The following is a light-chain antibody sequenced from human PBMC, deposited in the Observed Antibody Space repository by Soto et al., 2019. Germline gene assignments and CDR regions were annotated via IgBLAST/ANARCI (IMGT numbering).Light chain of an antibody. J-gene: IGLJ3*02. CDR3: LLSYSGARV. CDR2: DTR. CDR1: TGAVTSGHY. V-gene: IGLV7-46*01. Sequence: QTVVTQEPSLTVSPGGTVTLTCGSSTGAVTSGHYPYWFQQKPGQAPRTLIYDTRNKPSCTPARFSGSLLGGKAALTLSGAQPEDEAEYYCLLSYSGARVFGGGTKLTVL.